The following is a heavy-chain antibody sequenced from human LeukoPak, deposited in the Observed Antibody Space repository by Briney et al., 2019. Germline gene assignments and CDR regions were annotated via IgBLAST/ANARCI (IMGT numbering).Heavy chain of an antibody. Sequence: ASVKVSCKASGYTFTGYYMHWVRQAPGQGLEWMGWINPNSGGTNYAQKFQGWVTMTRDTSISTAYMELSRLRSDDTAVYYCARGYCSGGESDSCYYYYGMDVWGQGTTVTVSS. CDR2: INPNSGGT. CDR1: GYTFTGYY. CDR3: ARGYCSGGESDSCYYYYGMDV. V-gene: IGHV1-2*04. J-gene: IGHJ6*02. D-gene: IGHD2-15*01.